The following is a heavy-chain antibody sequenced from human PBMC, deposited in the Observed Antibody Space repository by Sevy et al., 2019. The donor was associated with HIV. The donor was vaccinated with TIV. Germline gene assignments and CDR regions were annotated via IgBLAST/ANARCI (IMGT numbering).Heavy chain of an antibody. D-gene: IGHD3-10*01. Sequence: KQSQTLSLTCAISGDSVSSNSAAWNWIRQSPSRGLEWLGRTYYRSKWYKDYAVSVKSRITINPDTSRNQFPRQLNSVTPEDTAVYYCARGDYFGSGISNYYYYGMDVWGQGTTVTVSS. V-gene: IGHV6-1*01. CDR3: ARGDYFGSGISNYYYYGMDV. J-gene: IGHJ6*02. CDR1: GDSVSSNSAA. CDR2: TYYRSKWYK.